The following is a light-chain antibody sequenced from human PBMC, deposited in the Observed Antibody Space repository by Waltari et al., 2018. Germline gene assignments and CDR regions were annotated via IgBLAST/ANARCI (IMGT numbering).Light chain of an antibody. CDR1: QAVTSR. Sequence: DIQLIQSPSSVPASVGDRVTITCRASQAVTSRLAWYQQKPGRAPRLLIFGATTLLSGVPSRFSGSGSGTDFTLTISSLQPEDYATYFCQQGSSFPLTFGGGTTV. CDR2: GAT. CDR3: QQGSSFPLT. V-gene: IGKV1-12*01. J-gene: IGKJ4*01.